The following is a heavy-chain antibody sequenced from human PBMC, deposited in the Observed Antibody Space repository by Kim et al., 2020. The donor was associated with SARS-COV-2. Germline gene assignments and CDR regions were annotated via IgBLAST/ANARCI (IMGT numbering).Heavy chain of an antibody. J-gene: IGHJ3*02. CDR2: INHSGST. V-gene: IGHV4-34*01. Sequence: SETLSLTCAVYGGSFSGYYWSWIRQPPGKGLEWIGEINHSGSTNYNPSLKSRVTISVDTSKNQFSLKLSSVTAADTAVYYCAGLLRSYDSSGYYYVRGSDAFDIWGQGTMVTVSS. CDR3: AGLLRSYDSSGYYYVRGSDAFDI. D-gene: IGHD3-22*01. CDR1: GGSFSGYY.